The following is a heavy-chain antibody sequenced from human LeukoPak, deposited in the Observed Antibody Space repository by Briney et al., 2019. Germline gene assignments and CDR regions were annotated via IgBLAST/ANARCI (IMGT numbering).Heavy chain of an antibody. D-gene: IGHD3-10*01. V-gene: IGHV4-59*12. CDR3: AVDEWPAEWFGELGFCFDP. CDR2: IYNSGST. CDR1: GGSISSYY. J-gene: IGHJ5*02. Sequence: SETLSLTCTVSGGSISSYYWSWIRQPPGKGLEWIGRIYNSGSTNYNPSLKSRVTISVDTSKNQFSLKLSSVTAADTAVYYCAVDEWPAEWFGELGFCFDPWGQGTLVTVSA.